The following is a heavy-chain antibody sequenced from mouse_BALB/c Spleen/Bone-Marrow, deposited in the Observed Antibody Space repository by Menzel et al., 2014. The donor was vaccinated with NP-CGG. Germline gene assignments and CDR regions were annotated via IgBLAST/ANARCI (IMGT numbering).Heavy chain of an antibody. Sequence: LQLQQSGAELVRPGSSVKISCKASGYAFSLYWVNWVKQRPGQGLEWIGQIYPGDDDTDYNGKFKGKATLTADRSSSTAYMQLGSLTSEDSAVYFCARGGISIDYWGHGTTLTVSS. CDR2: IYPGDDDT. CDR3: ARGGISIDY. V-gene: IGHV1-80*01. J-gene: IGHJ2*01. CDR1: GYAFSLYW.